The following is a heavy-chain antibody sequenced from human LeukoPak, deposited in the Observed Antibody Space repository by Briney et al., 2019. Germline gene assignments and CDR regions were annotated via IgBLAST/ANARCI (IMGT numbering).Heavy chain of an antibody. V-gene: IGHV1-2*02. Sequence: ASVKVSCKASGYTFTGYYMHWVRQAPGQGLEWMGWINPNSGGTNYAQKFQGRVTMTRDTSISTAYMELSRLRSDDTAVYYCARDEHIAAAGPTYGYWGQGTLVTVSS. D-gene: IGHD6-13*01. J-gene: IGHJ4*02. CDR1: GYTFTGYY. CDR2: INPNSGGT. CDR3: ARDEHIAAAGPTYGY.